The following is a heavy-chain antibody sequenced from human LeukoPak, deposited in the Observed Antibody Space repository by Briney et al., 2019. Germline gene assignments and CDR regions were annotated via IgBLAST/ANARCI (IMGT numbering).Heavy chain of an antibody. D-gene: IGHD6-25*01. Sequence: GWSLRLSCAASGFIFSSYEMNWVRQAPGKGLEWVSYISTSGNTIYYADSVKGRFTISRDNAKNSLYLQMNSLRAEDTAVYYCARSGPRAAFDYWGQGTLVTVSS. CDR3: ARSGPRAAFDY. CDR1: GFIFSSYE. J-gene: IGHJ4*02. V-gene: IGHV3-48*03. CDR2: ISTSGNTI.